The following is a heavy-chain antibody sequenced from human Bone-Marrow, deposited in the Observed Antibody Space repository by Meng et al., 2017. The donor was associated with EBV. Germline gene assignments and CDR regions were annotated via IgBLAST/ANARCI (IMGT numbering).Heavy chain of an antibody. V-gene: IGHV3-11*01. Sequence: VGLVKSGGDLVWPGGSLRVCWLALGFICSDSYLSWVRQTPGKGLEWISYISNSGTTIKYADSVKGRFTISRDNAKKSLYLQMNSLRADDTAVYFCARGSGRWTFDYWGQGTLVTVSS. CDR1: GFICSDSY. D-gene: IGHD1-26*01. J-gene: IGHJ4*02. CDR3: ARGSGRWTFDY. CDR2: ISNSGTTI.